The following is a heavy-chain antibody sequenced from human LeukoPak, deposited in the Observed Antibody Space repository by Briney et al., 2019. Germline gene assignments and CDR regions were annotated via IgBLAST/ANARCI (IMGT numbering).Heavy chain of an antibody. V-gene: IGHV1-2*02. CDR2: INPNSGGT. CDR1: GYTFTGYY. Sequence: GASVKVSCKASGYTFTGYYMHWVRQAPGQGLEWMGWINPNSGGTNYAQKFQGRVTMTRDTSISTAYMELTRLRSDDTAVYYCARSSIFGSYSWFAPWGQGTLVTVSS. CDR3: ARSSIFGSYSWFAP. J-gene: IGHJ5*02. D-gene: IGHD3-3*01.